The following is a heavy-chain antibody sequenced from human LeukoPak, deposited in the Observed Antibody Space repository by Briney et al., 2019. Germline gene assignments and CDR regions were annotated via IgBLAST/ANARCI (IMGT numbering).Heavy chain of an antibody. V-gene: IGHV4-39*01. Sequence: GSLILSCAASGFNVSSIHMNWVRQPPGKGLEWIGTISYSGNSYYNPSLKSRVTISADTSKNQFSLTLTSVTAADTAVYYCARHASDCTTGNCYRWFDPWGQRTLVTVSS. CDR2: ISYSGNS. CDR3: ARHASDCTTGNCYRWFDP. D-gene: IGHD2-21*01. CDR1: GFNVSSIH. J-gene: IGHJ5*02.